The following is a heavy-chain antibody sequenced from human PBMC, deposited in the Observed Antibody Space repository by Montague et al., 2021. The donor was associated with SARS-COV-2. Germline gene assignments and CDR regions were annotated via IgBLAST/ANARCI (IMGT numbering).Heavy chain of an antibody. Sequence: TLSLTCTVSGGSISSGGYYWSWIRQHPGKGLEWIGYIYYSGGAYYNPSLKSRVTISVDTSKNQFSLKLTSVTAADTAVYYCARAVETTVVTHFDYWGQGTPVTVSS. V-gene: IGHV4-31*03. D-gene: IGHD4-23*01. CDR3: ARAVETTVVTHFDY. CDR2: IYYSGGA. CDR1: GGSISSGGYY. J-gene: IGHJ4*02.